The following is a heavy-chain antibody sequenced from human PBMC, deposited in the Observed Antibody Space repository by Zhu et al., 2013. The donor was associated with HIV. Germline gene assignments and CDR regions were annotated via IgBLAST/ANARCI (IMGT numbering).Heavy chain of an antibody. CDR1: GYTFTSYD. Sequence: QVQLVQSGAEVKKPGASVKVSCKASGYTFTSYDINWVRQATGQGLEWMGWMNPNSGNTGYAQKFQGRVTMTRNTSISTAYMELSSLRSEDTAVYYCAARGNDYGVYYYGMDVWGQGTTVTVSS. CDR3: AARGNDYGVYYYGMDV. D-gene: IGHD4-17*01. J-gene: IGHJ6*02. V-gene: IGHV1-8*01. CDR2: MNPNSGNT.